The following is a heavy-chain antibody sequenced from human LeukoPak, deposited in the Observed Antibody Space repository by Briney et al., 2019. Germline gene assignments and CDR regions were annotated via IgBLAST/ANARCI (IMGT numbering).Heavy chain of an antibody. V-gene: IGHV3-23*01. J-gene: IGHJ4*02. CDR3: AKNPTYYYDSSGYFDY. Sequence: GGSLRLSCAASGFTFNSYAMNWVRQAPGKGLEWVSTISSSGNNTYYTDSVKGRFTISRDNSKNTLYLQMNSLRAEDTAVYYCAKNPTYYYDSSGYFDYWGQGTLVTVSS. CDR2: ISSSGNNT. CDR1: GFTFNSYA. D-gene: IGHD3-22*01.